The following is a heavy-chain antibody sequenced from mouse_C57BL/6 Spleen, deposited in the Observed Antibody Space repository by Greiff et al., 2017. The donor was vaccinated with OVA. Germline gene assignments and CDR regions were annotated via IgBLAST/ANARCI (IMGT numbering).Heavy chain of an antibody. CDR1: GYTFTSYW. D-gene: IGHD2-4*01. CDR3: ALPPLSDYGEDYAMDY. V-gene: IGHV1-74*01. CDR2: IHPSDSDT. J-gene: IGHJ4*01. Sequence: VQLQQPGAELVKPGASVKVSCKASGYTFTSYWMHWVKQRPGQGLEWIGRIHPSDSDTNYNQKFKGKATLTVDKSSSSAYMQLSSLTSEDSAVSYCALPPLSDYGEDYAMDYWGQGTSVPVSS.